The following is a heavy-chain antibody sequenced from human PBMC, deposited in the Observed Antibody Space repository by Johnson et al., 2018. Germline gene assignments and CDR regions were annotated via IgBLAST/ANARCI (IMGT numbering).Heavy chain of an antibody. CDR1: GFTFSNYA. Sequence: EVQLLESGEGLVQPGGSLRLSCAASGFTFSNYAMHWVRQAPGKGLEYVSAISSNGGSTYYADSVKGRFTISRDNSKNTLYLQMGSLRAEDMDVYWCARGGCCRGGSCYSFVAFDIWGQGTMVTVSS. CDR2: ISSNGGST. V-gene: IGHV3-64*02. J-gene: IGHJ3*02. CDR3: ARGGCCRGGSCYSFVAFDI. D-gene: IGHD2-15*01.